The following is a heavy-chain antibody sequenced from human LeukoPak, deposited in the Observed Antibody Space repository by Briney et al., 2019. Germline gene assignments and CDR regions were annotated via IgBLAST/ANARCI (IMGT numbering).Heavy chain of an antibody. Sequence: PERSLRLSCAASGFTFSYYAMHWVRQAPGKGPEWVAVIPYDGSNKYHAESVKGRFAISRDNSKNTLYLQMNSLRAEDTAVYYCARDYFGSRSYSSPFDCWGQGTLVTVSS. CDR3: ARDYFGSRSYSSPFDC. J-gene: IGHJ4*02. CDR1: GFTFSYYA. V-gene: IGHV3-30*09. D-gene: IGHD3-10*01. CDR2: IPYDGSNK.